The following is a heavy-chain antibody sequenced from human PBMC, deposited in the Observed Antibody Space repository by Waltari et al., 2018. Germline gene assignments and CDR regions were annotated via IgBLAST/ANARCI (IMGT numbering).Heavy chain of an antibody. D-gene: IGHD5-12*01. CDR1: GGSFSGYY. CDR3: ARVQPARRWLQSGYYYYYGMDV. V-gene: IGHV4-34*01. Sequence: QVQLQQWGAGLLKPSETLSLTCAVYGGSFSGYYWSWIRQPPGKGLEGIGEINHSGSTNYNPSLKSRVTISVDTSKNQFSLKLSSVTAADTAVYYCARVQPARRWLQSGYYYYYGMDVWGQGTTVTVSS. J-gene: IGHJ6*02. CDR2: INHSGST.